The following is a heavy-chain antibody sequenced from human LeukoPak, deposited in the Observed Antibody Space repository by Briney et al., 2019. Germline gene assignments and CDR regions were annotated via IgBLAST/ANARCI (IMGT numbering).Heavy chain of an antibody. CDR2: IYYSGST. Sequence: SETLSLTCAVYGGSFSGYYWGWLRQPPGKGLEWIGSIYYSGSTYYNPSLKSRVTISVDTSKNPFSLKLSSVTAADTAVYYCARRKGWDYYDSSGYYLGAFDIWGQGTMVTVSS. J-gene: IGHJ3*02. CDR1: GGSFSGYY. D-gene: IGHD3-22*01. CDR3: ARRKGWDYYDSSGYYLGAFDI. V-gene: IGHV4-39*01.